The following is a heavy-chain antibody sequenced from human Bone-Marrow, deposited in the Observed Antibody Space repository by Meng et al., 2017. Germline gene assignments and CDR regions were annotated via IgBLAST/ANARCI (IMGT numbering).Heavy chain of an antibody. Sequence: VEVVESGHEVKKPGASGKVSCKASGYSFTTYGMNWVPQAPGQGLEWMGWFNTYTGNPTYAQGFTGRFVFSLDTSVSTAYLQISSLKTEDTAVYYCARIVAAAGMIAWFDPWGQGTLVTVSS. J-gene: IGHJ5*02. D-gene: IGHD6-13*01. V-gene: IGHV7-81*01. CDR3: ARIVAAAGMIAWFDP. CDR1: GYSFTTYG. CDR2: FNTYTGNP.